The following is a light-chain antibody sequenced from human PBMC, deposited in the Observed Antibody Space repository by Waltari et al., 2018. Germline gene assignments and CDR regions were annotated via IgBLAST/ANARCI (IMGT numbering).Light chain of an antibody. Sequence: QSALTQPASVSGSVGQSIAISCSGTNSDIGRYNYVSWYQQHPGNAPRLIIYDVSRWPSGVSNRFIGSKSGITASLAISGLQAEDEGDYFCASYTGSNTVIFGGGTRVTVL. V-gene: IGLV2-14*03. CDR1: NSDIGRYNY. CDR3: ASYTGSNTVI. J-gene: IGLJ2*01. CDR2: DVS.